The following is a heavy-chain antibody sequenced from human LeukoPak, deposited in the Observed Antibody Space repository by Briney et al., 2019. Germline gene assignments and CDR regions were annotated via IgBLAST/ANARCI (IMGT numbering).Heavy chain of an antibody. V-gene: IGHV4-34*01. CDR3: ARWGSGLSFRWFDP. Sequence: PSETLSLTCAVYGGSFSPYYWTWIRQPPGKGLEWIGEINHSGSTNYNPSLKSRVTISVDTSKNQFSLKLSSVTAADTAVYYCARWGSGLSFRWFDPWGQGTLVTVSS. CDR2: INHSGST. D-gene: IGHD6-19*01. CDR1: GGSFSPYY. J-gene: IGHJ5*02.